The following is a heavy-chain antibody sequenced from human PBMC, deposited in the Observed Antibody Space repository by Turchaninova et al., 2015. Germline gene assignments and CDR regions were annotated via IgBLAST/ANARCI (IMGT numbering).Heavy chain of an antibody. Sequence: EVQLLESGGGLVQPGGSLILSCAASGFTFSSYAMTWVRQAPGMGLGWVSTISGSGGSTYYADSVKGRFTISRDNSRNTVYLQMSSLRADDTALYYCAKQFGSGTYYNYPDYWGQGTLVTVSS. CDR3: AKQFGSGTYYNYPDY. CDR1: GFTFSSYA. V-gene: IGHV3-23*01. J-gene: IGHJ4*02. CDR2: ISGSGGST. D-gene: IGHD3-10*01.